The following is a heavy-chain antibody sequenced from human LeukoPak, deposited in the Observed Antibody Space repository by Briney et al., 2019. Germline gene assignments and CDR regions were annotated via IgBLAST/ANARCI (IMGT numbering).Heavy chain of an antibody. V-gene: IGHV1-8*03. Sequence: ASVKVSCKASGGTFSSYAISWVRQATGQGLEWMGWMNPNSGNTGYAQKFQGRVTITRDTSASTAYMELSSLTSEDTTVYYCARGPRAAADDYWGQGTLVTVSS. D-gene: IGHD6-13*01. J-gene: IGHJ4*02. CDR3: ARGPRAAADDY. CDR1: GGTFSSYA. CDR2: MNPNSGNT.